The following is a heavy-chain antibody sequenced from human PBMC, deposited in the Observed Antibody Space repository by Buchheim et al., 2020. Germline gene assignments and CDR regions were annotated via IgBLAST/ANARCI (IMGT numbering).Heavy chain of an antibody. D-gene: IGHD3-10*01. CDR2: ISYDGSNK. J-gene: IGHJ4*02. CDR3: ARVRGPYYYGSGINY. CDR1: GFTFSSYA. V-gene: IGHV3-30*04. Sequence: QVQLVESGGGVVQPGRSLRLSCAASGFTFSSYAMHWVRQAPGKGLEWVAVISYDGSNKYYADSVKGRFTISRDNSKNTPYLQMNSLRAEDMAVYYCARVRGPYYYGSGINYWGQGTL.